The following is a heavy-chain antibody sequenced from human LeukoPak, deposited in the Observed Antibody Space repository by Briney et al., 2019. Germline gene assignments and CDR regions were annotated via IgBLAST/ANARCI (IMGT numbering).Heavy chain of an antibody. CDR2: ITGSGDYT. CDR3: AKTYGSGSRYYFDY. J-gene: IGHJ4*02. CDR1: GFTFSSYG. D-gene: IGHD3-10*01. V-gene: IGHV3-23*01. Sequence: GGSLRLSCAASGFTFSSYGMTWVRQAPGKGLEWVSGITGSGDYTNYADSVKGRFTISRGNSKNTLYLQMNSLRAEDTAVYYCAKTYGSGSRYYFDYWGQGTLVTVSS.